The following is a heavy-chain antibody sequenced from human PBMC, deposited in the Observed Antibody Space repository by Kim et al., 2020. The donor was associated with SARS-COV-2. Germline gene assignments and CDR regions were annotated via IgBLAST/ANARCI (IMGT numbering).Heavy chain of an antibody. CDR2: ISFDGKTK. V-gene: IGHV3-30*05. D-gene: IGHD3-3*01. J-gene: IGHJ1*01. Sequence: GGSLRLSCAASGFTFSIYGMHWVRQAPGKGLEWVAVISFDGKTKHYADSVKGRFTISRDDSRNTLYLQMNSLGSEGTAVYYCAKEYDSSAYYVGLGEWG. CDR1: GFTFSIYG. CDR3: AKEYDSSAYYVGLGE.